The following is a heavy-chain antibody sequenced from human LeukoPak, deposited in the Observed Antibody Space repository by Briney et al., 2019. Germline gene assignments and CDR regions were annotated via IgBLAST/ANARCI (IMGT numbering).Heavy chain of an antibody. J-gene: IGHJ4*02. CDR3: ARQSGIAAASPTYYFDY. CDR2: IYSGGST. D-gene: IGHD6-13*01. CDR1: GFTVSSNY. Sequence: GGSLRLSCAASGFTVSSNYMSWVRRAPGKGLEWVSVIYSGGSTYYADSVKGRFTISRDNSKNTLYLQMNSLRAEDTAVYYCARQSGIAAASPTYYFDYWGQGTLVTVSS. V-gene: IGHV3-66*04.